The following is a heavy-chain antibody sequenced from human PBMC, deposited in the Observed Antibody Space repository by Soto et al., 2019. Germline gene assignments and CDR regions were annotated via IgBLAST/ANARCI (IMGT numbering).Heavy chain of an antibody. CDR3: FRSTVSPKNQGSFYSYMDV. Sequence: PGGSLRLSCAASGFTFSDHYMDWVRQAPGKGLEWVGRSRNKANSYTTEYAASVKGRFSVSRDNSQNSLYLQMSSLKTDDTAVYYCFRSTVSPKNQGSFYSYMDVWGKGTTVTVSS. D-gene: IGHD4-4*01. V-gene: IGHV3-72*01. J-gene: IGHJ6*03. CDR1: GFTFSDHY. CDR2: SRNKANSYTT.